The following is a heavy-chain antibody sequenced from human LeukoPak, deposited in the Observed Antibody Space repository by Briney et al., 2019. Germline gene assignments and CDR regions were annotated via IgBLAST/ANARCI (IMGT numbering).Heavy chain of an antibody. Sequence: SETLSLTCTVSGGSISSGSYYWSWIRQPAGKGLEWIGRIYTSGSTNYNPSLKSRVTISVDTSKNQFSLKLSSVTAADTAVYYCARSITGTTFPWFDPWGQGTLVTVSS. CDR1: GGSISSGSYY. CDR2: IYTSGST. D-gene: IGHD1-7*01. V-gene: IGHV4-61*02. CDR3: ARSITGTTFPWFDP. J-gene: IGHJ5*02.